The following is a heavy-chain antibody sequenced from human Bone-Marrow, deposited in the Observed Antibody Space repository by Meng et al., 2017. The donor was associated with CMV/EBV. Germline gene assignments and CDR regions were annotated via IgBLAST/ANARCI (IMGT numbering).Heavy chain of an antibody. V-gene: IGHV3-23*01. CDR1: GFTFSSYA. CDR2: ISGSGGST. Sequence: GGSLRLSCAASGFTFSSYAMSWVRQAPGKGLEWVSAISGSGGSTYYADSVKGRFTISRDNSKNTLYLQMNSLRAEDTAVYYCASPYYDFWSGPYAFDIWGQGTMVTVSS. D-gene: IGHD3-3*01. CDR3: ASPYYDFWSGPYAFDI. J-gene: IGHJ3*02.